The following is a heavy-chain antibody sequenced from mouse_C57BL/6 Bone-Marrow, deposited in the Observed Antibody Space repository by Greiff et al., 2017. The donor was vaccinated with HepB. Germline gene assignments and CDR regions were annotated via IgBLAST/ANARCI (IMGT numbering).Heavy chain of an antibody. CDR3: ARGGIIQDY. Sequence: EVMLVESGGGLVKPGGSLKLSCAASGFTFSSYAMSWVRQTPEKRLEWVATISDGGSYTYYPDNVKGRFTISRDNAKNNLYLQMSHLKSEDTAMYYCARGGIIQDYWGQGTTLTVSS. CDR1: GFTFSSYA. CDR2: ISDGGSYT. J-gene: IGHJ2*01. V-gene: IGHV5-4*03. D-gene: IGHD1-1*01.